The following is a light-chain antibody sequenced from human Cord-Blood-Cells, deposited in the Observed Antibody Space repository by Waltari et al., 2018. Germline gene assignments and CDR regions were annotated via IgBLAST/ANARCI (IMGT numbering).Light chain of an antibody. J-gene: IGKJ2*03. CDR2: AAS. V-gene: IGKV1-39*01. Sequence: DIQMTPSPSSLSAPVGDRVTITRRARQSISSDLHWYQQKPGKAPKRLIYAASGLQSGVPARFSGSGSGTDFSLTISSVQPENCATDYCRQSDRTLYSFGQGTKLELK. CDR1: QSISSD. CDR3: RQSDRTLYS.